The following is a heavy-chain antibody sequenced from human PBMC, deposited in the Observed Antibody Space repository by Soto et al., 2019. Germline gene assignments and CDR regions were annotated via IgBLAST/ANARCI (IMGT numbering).Heavy chain of an antibody. V-gene: IGHV4-30-4*01. CDR1: GGSISSGDYY. Sequence: QVQLQESGPGLVKPSQTLSLTCTVSGGSISSGDYYWSWIRQPPGKGLEWIGYIYYSGSTYYNPSLKSRVTISVDTSKNQFSLKLSSVTAADTAVYYCARDAGSLGGYRYGTFDPWGQGTLVTVSS. J-gene: IGHJ5*02. CDR3: ARDAGSLGGYRYGTFDP. CDR2: IYYSGST. D-gene: IGHD5-18*01.